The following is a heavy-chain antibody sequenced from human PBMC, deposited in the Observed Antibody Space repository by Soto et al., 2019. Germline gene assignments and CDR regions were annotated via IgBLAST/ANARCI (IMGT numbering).Heavy chain of an antibody. CDR3: AGCMTTVTTRWFDP. D-gene: IGHD4-17*01. Sequence: GASVKVSCKASGGTFSSYAISWVRQAPGQGLEWMGGIIPIFGTANYAQKFQGRVTITADESTSTAYMELSSLRSEDTAVYYCAGCMTTVTTRWFDPWGQGTLVTVSS. V-gene: IGHV1-69*13. CDR1: GGTFSSYA. CDR2: IIPIFGTA. J-gene: IGHJ5*02.